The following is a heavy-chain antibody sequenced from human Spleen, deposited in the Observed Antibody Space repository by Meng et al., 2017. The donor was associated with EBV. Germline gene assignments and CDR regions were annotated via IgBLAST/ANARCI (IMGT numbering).Heavy chain of an antibody. CDR2: VHSDGSST. CDR1: GFTFSQYW. D-gene: IGHD6-13*01. V-gene: IGHV3-74*01. Sequence: EVQVVECGGGLVQPGGSLRLSCSASGFTFSQYWMHWVRQAPGKGLVWVSRVHSDGSSTSYADSVKGRFTISRDNAKNTLYLQMNNLRAEDTAVYYCATGIRAAGDYWGQGTLVTASS. CDR3: ATGIRAAGDY. J-gene: IGHJ4*02.